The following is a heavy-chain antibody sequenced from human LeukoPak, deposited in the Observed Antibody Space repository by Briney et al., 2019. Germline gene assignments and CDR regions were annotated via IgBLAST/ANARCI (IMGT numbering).Heavy chain of an antibody. D-gene: IGHD2-2*01. CDR1: GFTFSSYA. CDR3: AKDLSLPPWSRVPAALNWFDP. CDR2: ISGSGGST. Sequence: GGSLRLSCAASGFTFSSYAMSWVRQAPGKGLEWVSAISGSGGSTYYADSVKGRFTISRDNSKNTLYLQMNSLRAEDTAVYYCAKDLSLPPWSRVPAALNWFDPWGQGTLVTVSS. J-gene: IGHJ5*02. V-gene: IGHV3-23*01.